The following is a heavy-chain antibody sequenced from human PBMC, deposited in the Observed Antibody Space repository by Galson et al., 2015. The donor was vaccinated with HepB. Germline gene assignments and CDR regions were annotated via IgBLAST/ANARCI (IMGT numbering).Heavy chain of an antibody. V-gene: IGHV3-64D*06. CDR1: GFTFRDYP. J-gene: IGHJ4*02. Sequence: SLRLSCAASGFTFRDYPMHWVRQAPGKGLEYVSGISNDGGETYYSDSVKGRFTISRDNSQNTLFLHMTNMGPDDTAFYFCVKMEVVHWGQGTLVTVSS. CDR2: ISNDGGET. D-gene: IGHD2-15*01. CDR3: VKMEVVH.